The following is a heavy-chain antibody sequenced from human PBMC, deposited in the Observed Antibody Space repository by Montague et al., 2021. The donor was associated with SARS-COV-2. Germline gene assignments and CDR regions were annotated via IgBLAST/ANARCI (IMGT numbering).Heavy chain of an antibody. CDR3: ARRGGGEVFARFMYWYFDV. CDR1: GGSINNYY. V-gene: IGHV4-59*07. CDR2: IYYSGSVTT. D-gene: IGHD2-21*01. J-gene: IGHJ2*01. Sequence: SDTLSLTCSVSGGSINNYYWGWVRQSPGKGLEWIGYIYYSGSVTTSYNPSLKSRVSISVDTPGNQFSLKLTSVTAADTAVYYCARRGGGEVFARFMYWYFDVWSRGSLVTVSS.